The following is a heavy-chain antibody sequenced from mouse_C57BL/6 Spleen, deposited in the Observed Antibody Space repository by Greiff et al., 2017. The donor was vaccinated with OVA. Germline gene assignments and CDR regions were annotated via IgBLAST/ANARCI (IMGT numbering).Heavy chain of an antibody. CDR3: ARIGLPFYAMDY. Sequence: QVQLQQSGAELVKPGASVKMSCKASGYTFTSYWITWVKQRPGQGLEWIGDIYPGSGSTNYNEKFKSKATLTVDTSSSTAYMQLSSLTSEDSAVYYCARIGLPFYAMDYWGQGTSVTVSS. CDR1: GYTFTSYW. D-gene: IGHD5-5*01. J-gene: IGHJ4*01. V-gene: IGHV1-55*01. CDR2: IYPGSGST.